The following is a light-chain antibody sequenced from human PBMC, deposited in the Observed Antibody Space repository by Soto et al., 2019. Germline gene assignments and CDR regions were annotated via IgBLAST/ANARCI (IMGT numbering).Light chain of an antibody. V-gene: IGLV2-14*01. CDR3: SSYTSSSTAV. CDR2: EVS. Sequence: QSVLTQPASVSGSPGQSITISCTGTSSDVGGYNYVSWYQQHPDKAPKLMIYEVSNRPSGVSNRFSGSKSGNTASLTISGLQAEDEADYYCSSYTSSSTAVFGGGTKLTVL. J-gene: IGLJ2*01. CDR1: SSDVGGYNY.